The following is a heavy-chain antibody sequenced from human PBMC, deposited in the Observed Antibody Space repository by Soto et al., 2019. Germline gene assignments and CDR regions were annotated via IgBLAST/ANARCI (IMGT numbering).Heavy chain of an antibody. V-gene: IGHV4-61*01. CDR1: VGSVSSGSYY. J-gene: IGHJ5*02. CDR3: ARALFGGSAGFDP. Sequence: QVQLQESGPGLVKPSETLSLTCTVSVGSVSSGSYYWSWIRQPPGKGLEWIGYIYYSGGTNYNPSLKRRVTITVDTSKNQFSLKLSSVTAADTAVYYCARALFGGSAGFDPWGQGTLVTVSS. CDR2: IYYSGGT. D-gene: IGHD2-15*01.